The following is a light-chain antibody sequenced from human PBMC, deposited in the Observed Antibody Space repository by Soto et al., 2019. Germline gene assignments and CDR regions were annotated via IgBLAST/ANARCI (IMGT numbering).Light chain of an antibody. J-gene: IGKJ1*01. CDR3: QQSYTTPWT. Sequence: DIQMTQSPSSLTASVGDRVSITCRASQSISNYLNWFQQNPGKAPKLLIYAASSLRSGVPSRFSGNGSGTDFTLTISSLQPEDFATYYCQQSYTTPWTFGQGTKVEIK. CDR2: AAS. CDR1: QSISNY. V-gene: IGKV1-39*01.